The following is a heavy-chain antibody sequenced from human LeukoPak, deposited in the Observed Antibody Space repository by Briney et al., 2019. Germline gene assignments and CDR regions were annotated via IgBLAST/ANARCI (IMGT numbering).Heavy chain of an antibody. CDR2: IYDSGDINLSGTT. J-gene: IGHJ5*02. CDR3: ARRGQYYGSGSDVGFDP. Sequence: NASETLSLTCSVSGYSISSGYYWGWIRQPPGKGLEWIANIYDSGDINLSGTTYYNPSLKSRVTISVDTSKNQFSLKLSSVTAADTAVYYCARRGQYYGSGSDVGFDPWGQGTLVTVSS. CDR1: GYSISSGYY. D-gene: IGHD3-10*01. V-gene: IGHV4-28*01.